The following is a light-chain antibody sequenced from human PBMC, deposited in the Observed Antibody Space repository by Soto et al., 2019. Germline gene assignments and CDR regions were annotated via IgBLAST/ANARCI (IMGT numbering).Light chain of an antibody. J-gene: IGLJ1*01. CDR2: EVS. V-gene: IGLV2-8*01. CDR3: SSYAGSNNYV. CDR1: SSDVGGYNY. Sequence: QSALAQPPSASGSPGQSVTIACTGTSSDVGGYNYVSWYRQHPGKAPKLMIYEVSKRPSGVPDRFSGSKSGNTASLTVSGLQAEDEADYYCSSYAGSNNYVFGTGTKVTV.